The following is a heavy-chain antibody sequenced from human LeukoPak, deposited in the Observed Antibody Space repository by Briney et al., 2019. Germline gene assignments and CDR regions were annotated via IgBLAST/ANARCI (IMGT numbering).Heavy chain of an antibody. CDR3: ARVYYYGSGSYGLDY. J-gene: IGHJ4*02. CDR2: INHSGST. Sequence: SETLSLTCAVYGGSFSGYYWSWIRQPPGKGLEWIGEINHSGSTNYNPSLKSRVTISVDTSKNQFSLKLSSVTAADTAVYYCARVYYYGSGSYGLDYWGQGTLVTVSS. D-gene: IGHD3-10*01. CDR1: GGSFSGYY. V-gene: IGHV4-34*01.